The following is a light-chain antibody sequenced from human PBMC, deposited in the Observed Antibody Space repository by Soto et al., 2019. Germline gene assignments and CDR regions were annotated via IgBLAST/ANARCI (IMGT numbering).Light chain of an antibody. V-gene: IGKV3-11*01. CDR3: HQRQSWPRT. J-gene: IGKJ1*01. Sequence: EIVFTQSPSTLSSFPPERFTLSCRASQAVNTRLAWYQHKPGQAPRLLIYLTSNRAAGIPARFSGSGSETDFTLTISDVEPEDFAVYYCHQRQSWPRTFGQGTKVDIK. CDR1: QAVNTR. CDR2: LTS.